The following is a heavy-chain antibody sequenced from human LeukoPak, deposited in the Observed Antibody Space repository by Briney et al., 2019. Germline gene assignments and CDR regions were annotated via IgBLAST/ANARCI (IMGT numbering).Heavy chain of an antibody. Sequence: SETLSLTCAVSGGSINSSNWWSWVRQPPGKGLEWIGEIYHSGSTNYNPSLKSRVTISVDKSKNQFSLKLSSVTAADTAVYYCARSYYGSGGPGAFDIWGKETMVTVSS. J-gene: IGHJ3*02. CDR3: ARSYYGSGGPGAFDI. CDR2: IYHSGST. CDR1: GGSINSSNW. D-gene: IGHD3-10*01. V-gene: IGHV4-4*02.